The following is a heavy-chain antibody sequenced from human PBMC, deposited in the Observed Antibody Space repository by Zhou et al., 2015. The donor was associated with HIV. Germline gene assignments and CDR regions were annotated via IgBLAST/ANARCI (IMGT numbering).Heavy chain of an antibody. CDR2: ISTYNGNT. CDR3: AREGWGSWYLDL. J-gene: IGHJ2*01. Sequence: QVQLVQSGVEVKQPGASVKVSCKASGDSFTSYSITWVRQAPGLRLEWMGWISTYNGNTHYAQKLQGRVTMTTDTSTSTAYMELSSLRSEDTAAYYCAREGWGSWYLDLWGRGTLVSVSS. CDR1: GDSFTSYS. V-gene: IGHV1-18*01. D-gene: IGHD7-27*01.